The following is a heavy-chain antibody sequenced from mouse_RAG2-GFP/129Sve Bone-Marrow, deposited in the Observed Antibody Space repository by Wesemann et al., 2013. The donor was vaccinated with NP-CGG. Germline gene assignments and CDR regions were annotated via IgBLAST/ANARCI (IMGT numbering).Heavy chain of an antibody. CDR2: NGAT. CDR3: ASGGTVEDYFDY. V-gene: IGHV1-26*01. J-gene: IGHJ2*01. Sequence: NGATSYNQNFKDKASLTVDKSSSTAYMELHSLTSEDSAVYYCASGGTVEDYFDYWGQGTTLTVSS. D-gene: IGHD1-1*01.